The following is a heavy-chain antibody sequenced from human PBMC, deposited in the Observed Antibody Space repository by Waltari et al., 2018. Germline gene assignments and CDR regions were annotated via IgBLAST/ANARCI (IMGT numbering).Heavy chain of an antibody. CDR1: GFNVDFYG. D-gene: IGHD2-2*01. J-gene: IGHJ6*03. CDR3: ARGICSSTSCYYGYMDV. CDR2: ISDSRSTF. Sequence: EVHLVESGGDLGQPGGSLRLSCVASGFNVDFYGMNWVRQAPGKGLECIAFISDSRSTFYYAKSVKGRFTVSRDNAKNSVFLQMNSLRAEDMATYYCARGICSSTSCYYGYMDVWSKGTTVSVSS. V-gene: IGHV3-48*04.